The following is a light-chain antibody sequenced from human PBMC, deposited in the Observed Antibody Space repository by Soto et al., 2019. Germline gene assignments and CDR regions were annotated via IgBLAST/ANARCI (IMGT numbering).Light chain of an antibody. Sequence: IQLTQSPPSLSASLRDRVTFTCQASRGISSYLAWYQQKPGKPPKLLVYSASTLQSGVPSRFSGSGSGTDFTLTISSLQPEDFATYYCQQLNSYPLSFGGGTEVDIK. CDR1: RGISSY. CDR3: QQLNSYPLS. V-gene: IGKV1-9*01. CDR2: SAS. J-gene: IGKJ4*01.